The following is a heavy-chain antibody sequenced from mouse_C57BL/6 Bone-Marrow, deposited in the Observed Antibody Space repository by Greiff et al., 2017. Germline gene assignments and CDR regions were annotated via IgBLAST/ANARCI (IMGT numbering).Heavy chain of an antibody. CDR1: GYTFTDYY. CDR2: INPNNGGT. J-gene: IGHJ2*01. V-gene: IGHV1-26*01. CDR3: ARCTTVVPFDY. Sequence: EVKLQESGPELVKPGASVKISCKASGYTFTDYYMNWVKQSHGKSLEWIGDINPNNGGTSYNQKFKGKATLTVDKSSSTAYMELRSLTSEDSAVYYCARCTTVVPFDYWGQGTTLTVSS. D-gene: IGHD1-1*01.